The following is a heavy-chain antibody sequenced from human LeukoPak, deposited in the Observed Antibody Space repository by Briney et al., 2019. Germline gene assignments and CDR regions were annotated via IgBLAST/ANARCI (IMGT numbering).Heavy chain of an antibody. CDR2: ISSSSSTI. CDR1: GFTFSSYS. V-gene: IGHV3-48*01. CDR3: ARGVVVVVAATYNWFDP. J-gene: IGHJ5*02. Sequence: GGSLRLSXAASGFTFSSYSMNWVRQAPGKGLEWVSYISSSSSTIYYADSVKGRFTISRDNAKNSLYLQMNRLRAEDTAVYYCARGVVVVVAATYNWFDPWGQGTLVTVSS. D-gene: IGHD2-15*01.